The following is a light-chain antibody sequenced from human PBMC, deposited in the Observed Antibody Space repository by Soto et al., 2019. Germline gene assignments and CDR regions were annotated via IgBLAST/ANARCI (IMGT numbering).Light chain of an antibody. CDR1: SSDVGGYNY. CDR2: EVS. CDR3: SSYTSSSTVV. J-gene: IGLJ2*01. V-gene: IGLV2-14*01. Sequence: SALTQPASVSGSPGQSITISCTGTSSDVGGYNYVSWYQQHPGKAPKLMIYEVSKRPSGVSNRFSGSKSGNTASLTISGLQAEDEGDYYCSSYTSSSTVVFGGGTQLTVL.